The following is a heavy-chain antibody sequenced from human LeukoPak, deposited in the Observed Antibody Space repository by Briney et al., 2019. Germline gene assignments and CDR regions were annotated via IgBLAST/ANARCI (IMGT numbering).Heavy chain of an antibody. V-gene: IGHV4-34*01. Sequence: SETLSLTCAVYGGSLSGYYWSWIRQPPGKGLEWIGEINHSGSTNYNPSLKSRVTISVDTSKNQFSLKLSSVTAADTAVYYCSTVTRYYYYGMDVWGQGTTVTVSS. CDR3: STVTRYYYYGMDV. CDR1: GGSLSGYY. CDR2: INHSGST. J-gene: IGHJ6*02. D-gene: IGHD4-17*01.